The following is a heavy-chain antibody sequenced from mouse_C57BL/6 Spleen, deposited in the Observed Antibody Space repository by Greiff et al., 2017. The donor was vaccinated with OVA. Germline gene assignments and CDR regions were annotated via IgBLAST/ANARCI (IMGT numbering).Heavy chain of an antibody. CDR1: GYAFTNYL. CDR3: ARGGIYYAMDY. D-gene: IGHD2-14*01. Sequence: QVQLKESGAELVRPGTSVKVSCKASGYAFTNYLIEWVKQRPGQGLEWIGVINPGSGGTHYNEKFKGKATLTADKSSSTAYMQLSSLTSEDSAVYFCARGGIYYAMDYWGQGTSVTVSS. V-gene: IGHV1-54*01. CDR2: INPGSGGT. J-gene: IGHJ4*01.